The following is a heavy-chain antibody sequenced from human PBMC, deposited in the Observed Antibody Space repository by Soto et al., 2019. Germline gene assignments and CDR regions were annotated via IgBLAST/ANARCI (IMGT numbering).Heavy chain of an antibody. CDR2: IYTSGST. CDR3: ARDRSPSAAAGTRWFDP. J-gene: IGHJ5*02. D-gene: IGHD6-13*01. Sequence: TLSLTCTVSGGSISSYYWSWIRQPAGKGLEWIGRIYTSGSTNYNPSLKSRVTMSVDTSKNQFSLKLSSVTAADTAVYYCARDRSPSAAAGTRWFDPWGQGTLVTVSS. CDR1: GGSISSYY. V-gene: IGHV4-4*07.